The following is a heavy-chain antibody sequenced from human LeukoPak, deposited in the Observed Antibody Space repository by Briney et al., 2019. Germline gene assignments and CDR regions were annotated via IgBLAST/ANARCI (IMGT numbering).Heavy chain of an antibody. CDR1: GYTFTGYY. V-gene: IGHV1-2*02. CDR2: INPNSGGT. Sequence: ASVKVSCKASGYTFTGYYMHWVRQAPGQGLEWMGWINPNSGGTNYAQKFQGRVTMTRDTSISTAYMELSRLRSDDTAVYYCARVFPVIAAAGNYYYYYMDVWGKGTTVTVSS. D-gene: IGHD6-13*01. CDR3: ARVFPVIAAAGNYYYYYMDV. J-gene: IGHJ6*03.